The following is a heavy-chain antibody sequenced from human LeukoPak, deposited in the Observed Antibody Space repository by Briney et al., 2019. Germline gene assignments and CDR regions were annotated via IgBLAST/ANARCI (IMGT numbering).Heavy chain of an antibody. V-gene: IGHV1-2*02. CDR1: GYIFTGYY. J-gene: IGHJ5*02. Sequence: ASVKVSCKASGYIFTGYYMHWVRQAPGQGLEWMGWINPNSGDTNYAQKFQGRVTMTRDTSISTAYMALSRLRSDDTAVYYCAKGPPEYCSGGSCHSGRNWIDPWGQGTLVTVSS. CDR3: AKGPPEYCSGGSCHSGRNWIDP. CDR2: INPNSGDT. D-gene: IGHD2-15*01.